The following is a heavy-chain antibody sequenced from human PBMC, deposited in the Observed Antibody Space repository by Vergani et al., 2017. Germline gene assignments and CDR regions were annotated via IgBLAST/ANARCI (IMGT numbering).Heavy chain of an antibody. J-gene: IGHJ4*02. Sequence: QVQLVQSGAEVKKPGSSVKVSCKASGGTFSSYAISWVRQAPGQGLEWMGRIIPILGIANYAQKFQGRVTITADKSTSTAYMELSSLRSEDPAVYYCASDYYVSSGSLWGQGTLVTVSS. CDR1: GGTFSSYA. CDR2: IIPILGIA. CDR3: ASDYYVSSGSL. D-gene: IGHD3-22*01. V-gene: IGHV1-69*04.